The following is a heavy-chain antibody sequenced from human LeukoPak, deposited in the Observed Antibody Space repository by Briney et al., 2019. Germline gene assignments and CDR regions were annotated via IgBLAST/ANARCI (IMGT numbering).Heavy chain of an antibody. Sequence: ASVKVSCKASANIYTTYYMHWVRQAAGQELAWLGWMSPNSGTTNYEQTVQGRVTLTRDTSINTPYLQLTSLRSDDTAVYYCATSTGYSYSWGAFDIWGQGTMVTVSS. J-gene: IGHJ3*02. CDR2: MSPNSGTT. V-gene: IGHV1-2*02. CDR1: ANIYTTYY. CDR3: ATSTGYSYSWGAFDI. D-gene: IGHD5-12*01.